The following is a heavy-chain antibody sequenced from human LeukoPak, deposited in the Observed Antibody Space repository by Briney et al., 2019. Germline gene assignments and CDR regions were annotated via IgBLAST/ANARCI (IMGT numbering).Heavy chain of an antibody. V-gene: IGHV3-21*01. CDR2: ITPRGDYI. D-gene: IGHD1-1*01. J-gene: IGHJ4*02. CDR1: GFTFNNYW. CDR3: VRHRTASDY. Sequence: GGSLRLSCEASGFTFNNYWMSWVRQAPGKGLEWVSSITPRGDYIYYADSLKGRFTISRDNAKNSLCLQMSSLRAEDTAVYYCVRHRTASDYWGQGALVTVSS.